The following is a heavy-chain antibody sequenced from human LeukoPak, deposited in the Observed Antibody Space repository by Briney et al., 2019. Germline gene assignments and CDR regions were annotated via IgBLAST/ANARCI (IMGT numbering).Heavy chain of an antibody. Sequence: SQTLTLTCIISGDSVTSNSTSWNWNTQAPSIDLKGLSRTNYRTKWYTEYSASVNSRITNNPDTSNNQYSLQLNSVTPEDTAVYYCARTILFTVITLYMDFWGKGTTVTVSS. V-gene: IGHV6-1*01. CDR3: ARTILFTVITLYMDF. D-gene: IGHD4-11*01. CDR2: TNYRTKWYT. J-gene: IGHJ6*04. CDR1: GDSVTSNSTS.